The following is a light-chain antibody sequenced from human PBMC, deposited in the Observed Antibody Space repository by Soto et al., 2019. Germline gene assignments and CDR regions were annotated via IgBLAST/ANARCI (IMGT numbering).Light chain of an antibody. CDR2: DAS. CDR1: QDVINY. Sequence: DIQMTQSPPSLSASVGDRVTITCQASQDVINYLNWYQQKPGKAPKLLIYDASSLETGVPSRFSGSGSGTDFTFTISSLQPEDIATYYCQQYHNVHSFGQGTKLEIK. J-gene: IGKJ2*01. V-gene: IGKV1-33*01. CDR3: QQYHNVHS.